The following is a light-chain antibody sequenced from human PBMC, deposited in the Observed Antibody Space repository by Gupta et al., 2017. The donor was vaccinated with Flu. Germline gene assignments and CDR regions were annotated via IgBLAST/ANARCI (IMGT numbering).Light chain of an antibody. J-gene: IGKJ4*01. V-gene: IGKV3-11*01. CDR2: DAA. CDR1: QSVGSY. CDR3: QQRSNWPLT. Sequence: PATLSLSQGESVILSCRASQSVGSYLAWYQQKPGQAPRLLMYDAANRATGIPGRFSGSGSGTDFTLTIRSLEPEDFALYYCQQRSNWPLTFGGGTKVEIK.